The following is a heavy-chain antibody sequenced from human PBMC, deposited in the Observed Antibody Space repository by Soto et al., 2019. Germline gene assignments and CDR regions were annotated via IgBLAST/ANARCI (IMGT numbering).Heavy chain of an antibody. V-gene: IGHV1-69*13. J-gene: IGHJ5*02. CDR2: IIPIFGTA. D-gene: IGHD2-2*01. Sequence: SVKVSCKASGGTFSSYAISWVRQAPGQGLEWMGGIIPIFGTANYAQKFQGRVTITADESTSTAYMELSSLRSEDTAVYYCAREFIVVVPAAMGGWFDPWGQGTLVTVSS. CDR1: GGTFSSYA. CDR3: AREFIVVVPAAMGGWFDP.